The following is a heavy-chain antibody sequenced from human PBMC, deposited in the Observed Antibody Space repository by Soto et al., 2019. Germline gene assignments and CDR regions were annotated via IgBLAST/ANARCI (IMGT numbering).Heavy chain of an antibody. V-gene: IGHV3-23*01. CDR2: ISGSGGST. CDR3: AKDFPPYYYDSSGYPNLTRGMMGAFDI. Sequence: GGSLRLSCAASGFTFSSYAMSWVRQAPGKGLEWVSAISGSGGSTYYADSVKGRFTISRDNSKNTLYLQMNSLRAEDTAGYYCAKDFPPYYYDSSGYPNLTRGMMGAFDIWGQGTMVTVSS. CDR1: GFTFSSYA. D-gene: IGHD3-22*01. J-gene: IGHJ3*02.